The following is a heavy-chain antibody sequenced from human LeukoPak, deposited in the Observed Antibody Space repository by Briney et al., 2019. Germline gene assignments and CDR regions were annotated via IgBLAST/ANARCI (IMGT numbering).Heavy chain of an antibody. D-gene: IGHD3-10*01. CDR1: GYTFTSYY. CDR3: AREPTTMVRGRDYYYMDV. CDR2: INPSGGST. J-gene: IGHJ6*03. V-gene: IGHV1-46*01. Sequence: ASVKVSCKASGYTFTSYYMHWVRQAPGQGLEWMGIINPSGGSTSYAQKFQGRVTMTRDTSISTAYMELSRLRSDDTAVYYCAREPTTMVRGRDYYYMDVWGKGTTVTISS.